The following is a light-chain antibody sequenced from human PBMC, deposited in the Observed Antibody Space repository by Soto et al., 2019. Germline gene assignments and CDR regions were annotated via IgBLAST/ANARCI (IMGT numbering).Light chain of an antibody. CDR2: DVS. CDR1: SSDVGSYNF. Sequence: QSVLTQPASVSGSPGQSITISCTGTSSDVGSYNFVSWYQQRPGKAPKIIIYDVSNRPSGVSNRFSGSKSGNTASLTISGLQAADEADYYCSSYTSISTWVFGGGTSSPS. J-gene: IGLJ3*02. CDR3: SSYTSISTWV. V-gene: IGLV2-14*03.